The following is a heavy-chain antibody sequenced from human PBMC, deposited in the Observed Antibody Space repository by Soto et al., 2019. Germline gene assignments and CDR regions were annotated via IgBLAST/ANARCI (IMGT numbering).Heavy chain of an antibody. D-gene: IGHD5-12*01. V-gene: IGHV3-30-3*01. J-gene: IGHJ4*02. CDR3: ARDYEGEMATREFGYDFAY. Sequence: SKGLEWVAVISYDGSNKYYADSVKGRFTISRDNSKNTLYLQMNSLRAEDTAVYYCARDYEGEMATREFGYDFAYRRQGTLVTVSS. CDR2: ISYDGSNK.